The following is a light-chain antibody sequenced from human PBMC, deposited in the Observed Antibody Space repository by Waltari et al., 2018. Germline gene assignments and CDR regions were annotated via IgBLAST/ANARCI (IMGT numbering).Light chain of an antibody. Sequence: DIQMTQSTSSLSASVGDRVTITCRASQSVGNLVNWYQHRPGQAPKVLIYAASPLQGGVPSMFSGSGSGTVFTITIISLQPEDLSIYYCQQTYSAPLSFGGGTKVEMK. CDR3: QQTYSAPLS. CDR1: QSVGNL. J-gene: IGKJ4*01. V-gene: IGKV1-39*01. CDR2: AAS.